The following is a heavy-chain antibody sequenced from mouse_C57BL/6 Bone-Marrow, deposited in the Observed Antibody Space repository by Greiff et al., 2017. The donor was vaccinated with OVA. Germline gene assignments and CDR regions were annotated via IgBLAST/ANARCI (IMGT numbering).Heavy chain of an antibody. Sequence: EVQRVESGGDLVKPGGSLKLSCAASGFTFSSYGMSWVRQTPDKRLEWVATISSGGSYTYYPDSVKGRFTISRDNAKNTLYLQMSSLKSEDTAMYYCARQGNYQIDYWGQGTTLTVSS. J-gene: IGHJ2*01. CDR1: GFTFSSYG. V-gene: IGHV5-6*01. CDR2: ISSGGSYT. D-gene: IGHD2-1*01. CDR3: ARQGNYQIDY.